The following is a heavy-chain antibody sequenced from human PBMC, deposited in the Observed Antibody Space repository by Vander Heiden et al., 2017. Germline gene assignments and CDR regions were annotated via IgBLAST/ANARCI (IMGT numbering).Heavy chain of an antibody. CDR2: ISGSGGST. V-gene: IGHV3-23*01. J-gene: IGHJ6*02. CDR3: AKAYDILTGYYLGDYYYYGMDV. D-gene: IGHD3-9*01. CDR1: SDV. Sequence: SDVMSWVRQAPGKGLEWVSAISGSGGSTYYADSVKGRFTISRDNSKNTLYLQMNSLRAEDTAVYYCAKAYDILTGYYLGDYYYYGMDVWGQGTTVTVSS.